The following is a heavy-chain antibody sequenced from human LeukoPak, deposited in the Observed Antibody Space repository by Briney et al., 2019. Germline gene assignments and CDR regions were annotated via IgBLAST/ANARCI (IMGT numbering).Heavy chain of an antibody. Sequence: SETLSLTCTVSGGSISSGGYYWSWIRQPAGRGLEWIGRVYSGGSANYNPSLKSRVTISVDTSKNQSSLKLSSVTAADTAVYYCQGFGGYSSSWYYFDYWGQGTLVTVSS. CDR3: QGFGGYSSSWYYFDY. J-gene: IGHJ4*02. V-gene: IGHV4-61*02. D-gene: IGHD6-13*01. CDR1: GGSISSGGYY. CDR2: VYSGGSA.